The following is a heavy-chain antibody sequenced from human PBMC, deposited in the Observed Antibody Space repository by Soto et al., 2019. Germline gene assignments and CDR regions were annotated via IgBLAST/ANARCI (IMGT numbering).Heavy chain of an antibody. CDR2: ISSSSSYI. CDR1: GFTFSSYS. Sequence: ESGGGLVKPGGSLRLSCAASGFTFSSYSMNWVRQAPGKGLEWVSSISSSSSYIYYADSVKGRFTISRDNAKNSLYLQMNSLRAEDTAVYYYARGKGCSGGSCYFDYWGQGTLVTVSS. J-gene: IGHJ4*02. D-gene: IGHD2-15*01. V-gene: IGHV3-21*01. CDR3: ARGKGCSGGSCYFDY.